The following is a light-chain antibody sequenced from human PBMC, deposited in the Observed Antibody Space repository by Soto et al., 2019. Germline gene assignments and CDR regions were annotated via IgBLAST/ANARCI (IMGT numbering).Light chain of an antibody. V-gene: IGLV1-44*01. J-gene: IGLJ1*01. CDR1: SSHIGSNT. CDR3: AAWDDSLNGSYV. Sequence: QSVLTQPPSASGTPGQRVIISCSGSSSHIGSNTVNWYQQLPGTAPKLLIYSNNQRPSGVPDRFSGSKSGTSASLAISGLQSEDEADYYCAAWDDSLNGSYVFGTGTKVTVL. CDR2: SNN.